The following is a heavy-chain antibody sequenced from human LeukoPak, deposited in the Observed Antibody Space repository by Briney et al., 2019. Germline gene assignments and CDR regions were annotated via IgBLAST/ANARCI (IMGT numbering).Heavy chain of an antibody. J-gene: IGHJ4*02. CDR1: GYTFTSYA. CDR3: ARCIAAAGSYYFDY. CDR2: INTNTGNP. V-gene: IGHV7-4-1*02. D-gene: IGHD6-13*01. Sequence: ASVKVSCKASGYTFTSYAMNWVRQAPGQGLEWMGWINTNTGNPTYAQGFTGRFVFSLDTSVSTAYLQISSLKAEDTAVYYCARCIAAAGSYYFDYWGQGTLVTVSP.